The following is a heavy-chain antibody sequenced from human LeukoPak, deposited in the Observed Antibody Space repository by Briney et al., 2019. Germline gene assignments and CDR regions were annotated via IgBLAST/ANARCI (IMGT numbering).Heavy chain of an antibody. CDR1: GYTFTGYY. CDR2: ISAYNGNT. D-gene: IGHD3-10*01. V-gene: IGHV1-18*04. CDR3: ARGGYYGSGSDHYYYYYMDV. J-gene: IGHJ6*03. Sequence: ASVKVSCKASGYTFTGYYIHWVRQAPGQGLEWMGWISAYNGNTNYAQKLQGRVTMTTDTSTSTAYMELRSLRSDDTAVYYCARGGYYGSGSDHYYYYYMDVWGKGTTVTISS.